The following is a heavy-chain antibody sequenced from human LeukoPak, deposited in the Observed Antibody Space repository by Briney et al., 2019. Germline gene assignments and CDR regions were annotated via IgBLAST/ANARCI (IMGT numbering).Heavy chain of an antibody. CDR1: GFTFSSYS. CDR2: ISSSSGYT. V-gene: IGHV3-21*01. CDR3: ARDKDSSGWYGLGY. Sequence: PGGSLRLSRAAFGFTFSSYSTNWVRQVPGKGLKWVSWISSSSGYTYYADSVKGRFTISRDNSKNSLYLQMNSLRAEDTAVYYCARDKDSSGWYGLGYWGQGTLVTVSS. J-gene: IGHJ4*02. D-gene: IGHD6-19*01.